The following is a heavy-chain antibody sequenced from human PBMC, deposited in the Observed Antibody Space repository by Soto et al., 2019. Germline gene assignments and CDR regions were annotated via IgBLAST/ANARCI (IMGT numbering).Heavy chain of an antibody. CDR2: ITGGGDYT. D-gene: IGHD6-13*01. V-gene: IGHV3-23*01. CDR3: AKDRLYGIAATGSAFDF. Sequence: GGSLRLSCAASGFTFSSYALTWVRQAPGKGLEWVSSITGGGDYTYYVDSVRGRFTISRDNSKNTLFLQMNSLRVEDTALYFCAKDRLYGIAATGSAFDFWGQGALVTVSS. J-gene: IGHJ4*02. CDR1: GFTFSSYA.